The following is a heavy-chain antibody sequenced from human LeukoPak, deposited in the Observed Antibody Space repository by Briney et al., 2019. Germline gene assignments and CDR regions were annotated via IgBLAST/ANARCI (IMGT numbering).Heavy chain of an antibody. CDR3: ARDRVASSTSCIDY. CDR1: GFTFSSYA. D-gene: IGHD2-2*01. V-gene: IGHV3-30-3*01. Sequence: GSLRLSCAASGFTFSSYALHWVRQAPGKGLEWVAVISYDGSNKYYADSVKGRFTISRDNSKNTLYLQMNSLRAEDTAVYYCARDRVASSTSCIDYWGQGTLVTVSS. J-gene: IGHJ4*02. CDR2: ISYDGSNK.